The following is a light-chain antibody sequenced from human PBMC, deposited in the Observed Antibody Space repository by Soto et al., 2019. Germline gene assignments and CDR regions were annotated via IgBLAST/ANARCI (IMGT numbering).Light chain of an antibody. CDR3: CSYSSTNLYV. J-gene: IGLJ1*01. Sequence: QSALTQPASVSGSPGQSITISCTGTSSDVGGYKYVSWYQQHPGKAPKLMIYEASNRPSGVSNRFSGSKSDNTASLTISGLQAEDEADYYCCSYSSTNLYVFGTGTKVTAL. CDR2: EAS. CDR1: SSDVGGYKY. V-gene: IGLV2-14*01.